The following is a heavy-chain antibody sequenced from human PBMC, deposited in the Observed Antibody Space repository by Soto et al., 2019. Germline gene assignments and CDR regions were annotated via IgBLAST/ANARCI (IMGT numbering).Heavy chain of an antibody. J-gene: IGHJ6*02. CDR1: GGSISSGDYY. Sequence: SETLSLTCTVSGGSISSGDYYWTWIRQHPGRGLEWIGYIYNSGGTSYNPSLKSRVTISVDTSKNQFSLRLSSVTAADTAVYYCARGPSVSMVRGIIANGMDVWGQGTTVTVSS. CDR3: ARGPSVSMVRGIIANGMDV. V-gene: IGHV4-31*03. CDR2: IYNSGGT. D-gene: IGHD3-10*01.